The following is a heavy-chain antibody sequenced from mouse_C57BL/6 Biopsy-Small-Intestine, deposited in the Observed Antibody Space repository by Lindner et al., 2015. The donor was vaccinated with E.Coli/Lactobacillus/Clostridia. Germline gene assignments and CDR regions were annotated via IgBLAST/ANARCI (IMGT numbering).Heavy chain of an antibody. Sequence: QLQESGPELVKPGASVKISCKASGYAFSSSWMNWVKQRPGKGLEWIGRIYPGDGDTNYNGKFKGKATLTADKSSSTAYMQLSSLTSEDSAVYFCARGNYFDYWGQGTTLTVSS. CDR3: ARGNYFDY. V-gene: IGHV1-82*01. J-gene: IGHJ2*01. CDR1: GYAFSSSW. CDR2: IYPGDGDT.